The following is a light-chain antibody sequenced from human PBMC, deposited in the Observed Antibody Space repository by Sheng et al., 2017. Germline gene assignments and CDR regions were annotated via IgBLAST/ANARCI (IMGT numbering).Light chain of an antibody. CDR2: GAS. CDR1: QFVSSNS. CDR3: QQYGGSPLIT. Sequence: EIVLTQSPDTLSLSPGERATLSCRASQFVSSNSLAWYQQKPGQAPRLFIYGASNRATGIPDRFSGSGSGTDFTLTITRLEPEDFAVYFCQQYGGSPLITFGQGTRLEMK. V-gene: IGKV3-20*01. J-gene: IGKJ5*01.